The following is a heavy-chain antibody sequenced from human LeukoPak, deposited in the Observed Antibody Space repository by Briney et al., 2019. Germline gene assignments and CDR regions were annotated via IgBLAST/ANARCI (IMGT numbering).Heavy chain of an antibody. V-gene: IGHV1-46*01. CDR3: AKPARTDYADY. J-gene: IGHJ4*02. D-gene: IGHD1-14*01. Sequence: GASVKVSCKASGYTFTSYYMHWVRQAPGQGLEWMGIINPSGGSTSYAQKFQGRVTMTRDTSTSTVYMELSSLRSEDTAVYYCAKPARTDYADYWGQGTLVTVSS. CDR2: INPSGGST. CDR1: GYTFTSYY.